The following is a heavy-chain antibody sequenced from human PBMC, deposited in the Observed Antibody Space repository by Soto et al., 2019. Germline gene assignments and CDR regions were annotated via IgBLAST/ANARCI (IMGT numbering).Heavy chain of an antibody. Sequence: GGSLRLSCAASGFNFSSYGMHWVRQAPGKGLEWVAVIPYDGSNKYYADSVKGRFTISRDNSKNTLYLQMDSLRAEDTAVYYCAKDLQLWLHSYYYYDMDVWGQGTTVTVSS. CDR3: AKDLQLWLHSYYYYDMDV. D-gene: IGHD5-18*01. J-gene: IGHJ6*02. CDR2: IPYDGSNK. V-gene: IGHV3-30*18. CDR1: GFNFSSYG.